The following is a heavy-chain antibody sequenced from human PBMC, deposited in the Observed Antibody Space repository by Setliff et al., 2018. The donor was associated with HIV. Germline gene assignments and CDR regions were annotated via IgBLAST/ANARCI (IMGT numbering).Heavy chain of an antibody. CDR3: ARGDNYYYTSGTFHNGLDCFDF. V-gene: IGHV4-59*01. CDR1: GCSISHYY. Sequence: TLSLPFTVSGCSISHYYWNWIRQPPGKGLEWIGYIYYTGSTNYDPSLKSRVTISLDTSKDQFSLKLSSVTAADTAIYYCARGDNYYYTSGTFHNGLDCFDFWGQGTMVTVSS. D-gene: IGHD3-10*01. CDR2: IYYTGST. J-gene: IGHJ3*01.